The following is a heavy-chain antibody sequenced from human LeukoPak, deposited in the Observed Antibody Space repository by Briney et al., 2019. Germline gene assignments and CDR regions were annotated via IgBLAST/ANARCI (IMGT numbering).Heavy chain of an antibody. CDR3: ARGSVEYSSGWYKIAFDI. V-gene: IGHV1-3*03. J-gene: IGHJ3*02. Sequence: ASVKVSCKASGYTFTSYAMHWVRQAPGQRLEWMGWINAGNGNTKYSQEFQGRVTITRDTSASTAYMELSSLRSEDMAVYYCARGSVEYSSGWYKIAFDIWGQGTMVTVSS. D-gene: IGHD6-19*01. CDR2: INAGNGNT. CDR1: GYTFTSYA.